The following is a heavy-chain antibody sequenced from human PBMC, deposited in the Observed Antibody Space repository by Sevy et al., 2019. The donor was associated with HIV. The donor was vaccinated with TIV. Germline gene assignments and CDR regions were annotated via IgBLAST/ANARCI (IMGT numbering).Heavy chain of an antibody. J-gene: IGHJ4*02. CDR2: MNPNSGNT. CDR3: ARALGYSSGWYGYFDN. D-gene: IGHD6-19*01. CDR1: GYTFTSYD. Sequence: ASVKVSCKASGYTFTSYDVYWLRQATGQGLEWMGWMNPNSGNTGYAEKFQGRVTMTRNTSISTAYMELSSLRSEDTAVFYCARALGYSSGWYGYFDNWGLGTLVTVSS. V-gene: IGHV1-8*01.